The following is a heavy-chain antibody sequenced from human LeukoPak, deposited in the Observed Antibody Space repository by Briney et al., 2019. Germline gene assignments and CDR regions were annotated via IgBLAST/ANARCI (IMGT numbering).Heavy chain of an antibody. CDR2: INPNSGGT. J-gene: IGHJ5*02. D-gene: IGHD3-22*01. Sequence: ASVKVSCKASGGTFSSYAISWVRQAPGQGLEWMGWINPNSGGTNYAQKFQGRVTMTRDTSISTAYMELSRLRSDDTAVYYCAREPVYYDRSAPGDLWGQGTLVAVSS. V-gene: IGHV1-2*02. CDR3: AREPVYYDRSAPGDL. CDR1: GGTFSSYA.